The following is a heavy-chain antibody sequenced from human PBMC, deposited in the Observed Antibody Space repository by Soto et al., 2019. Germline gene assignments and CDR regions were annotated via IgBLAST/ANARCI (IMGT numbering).Heavy chain of an antibody. CDR3: ARGGHVVVVTAALDY. Sequence: QVQLMQSGAEVKKPGASVKVSCKASGDTFTDYYIHWVRQAPGQGLEWMGTVNPSGGHTTYAQNFMGRVTVTRDTSTSPLYMELTSLTSDDKAIYYCARGGHVVVVTAALDYWGQGTLVTVSS. V-gene: IGHV1-46*01. CDR2: VNPSGGHT. D-gene: IGHD2-21*02. CDR1: GDTFTDYY. J-gene: IGHJ4*02.